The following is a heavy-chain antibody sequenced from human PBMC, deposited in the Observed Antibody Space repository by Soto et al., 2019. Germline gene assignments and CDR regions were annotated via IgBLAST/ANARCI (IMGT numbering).Heavy chain of an antibody. D-gene: IGHD6-6*01. CDR1: GGSISSGGYY. Sequence: PSETLSLTCTVSGGSISSGGYYWSWIRQHPGKGLEWIGYIYYSGSTYYNPSLRSRVTISVDTSKNQFPLKLSSVTAADTAVYYCARGTRIAARVYFDYWGQGTLVTVSS. J-gene: IGHJ4*02. CDR2: IYYSGST. CDR3: ARGTRIAARVYFDY. V-gene: IGHV4-31*03.